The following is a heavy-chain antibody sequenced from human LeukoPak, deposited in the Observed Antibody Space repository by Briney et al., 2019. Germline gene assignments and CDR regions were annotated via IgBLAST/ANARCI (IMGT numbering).Heavy chain of an antibody. CDR3: ARELPSWTRYNWFDP. CDR1: GYTFTGYY. CDR2: INPNSGGT. J-gene: IGHJ5*02. Sequence: ASVKVSCKASGYTFTGYYMHWVRQAPGQGLEWMGWINPNSGGTNYAQKFQGRVTMTRDTSISTAYMELSRLRSDDTAVYYCARELPSWTRYNWFDPWGQGTLVTVSS. D-gene: IGHD2-15*01. V-gene: IGHV1-2*02.